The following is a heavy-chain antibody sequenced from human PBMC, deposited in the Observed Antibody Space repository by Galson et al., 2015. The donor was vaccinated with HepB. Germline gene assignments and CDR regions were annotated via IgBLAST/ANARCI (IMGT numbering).Heavy chain of an antibody. J-gene: IGHJ4*02. CDR3: ARVRYYYDSSGYPPHFDY. CDR1: GFTFSSYW. D-gene: IGHD3-22*01. V-gene: IGHV3-7*03. Sequence: SLRLSCAASGFTFSSYWMSWVRQAPGKGLEWVANIKQDGSEKYYVDSVKGRFTISRDNAKNSLYLQMNSLRAEDTAVYYCARVRYYYDSSGYPPHFDYWGQGTLVTVSS. CDR2: IKQDGSEK.